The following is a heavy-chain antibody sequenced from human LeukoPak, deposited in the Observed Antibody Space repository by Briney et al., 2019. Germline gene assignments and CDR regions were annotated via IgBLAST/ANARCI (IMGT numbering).Heavy chain of an antibody. Sequence: GESLRISCKASGYSFANYWIGWMRQMPGKGLEWMGPIYPGDSDTKYSPSFQGQVTISADKSIGTACLQWSSLKASDTAICYCARTKSGVVVVPGAGHWFDPWGQGTLVTVSS. D-gene: IGHD2-2*01. CDR1: GYSFANYW. J-gene: IGHJ5*02. CDR3: ARTKSGVVVVPGAGHWFDP. V-gene: IGHV5-51*01. CDR2: IYPGDSDT.